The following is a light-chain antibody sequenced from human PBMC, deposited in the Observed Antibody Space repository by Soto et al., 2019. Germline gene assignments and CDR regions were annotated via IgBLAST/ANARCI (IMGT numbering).Light chain of an antibody. CDR1: KLGDKY. Sequence: SYALTQPPSVSVSPGQTASITCSGDKLGDKYACWYQQKPGQSPVLVIYQDSKRPSGIPERFSGSNSGNTATLTISGTQAMDEADYYCQAWDSSTYDVFGTGTKLTVL. V-gene: IGLV3-1*01. CDR2: QDS. CDR3: QAWDSSTYDV. J-gene: IGLJ1*01.